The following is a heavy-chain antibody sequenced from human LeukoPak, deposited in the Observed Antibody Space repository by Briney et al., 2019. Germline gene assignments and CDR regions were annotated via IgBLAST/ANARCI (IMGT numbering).Heavy chain of an antibody. D-gene: IGHD4-23*01. CDR2: TNHSGST. V-gene: IGHV4-34*01. CDR3: ARGGYGGGTTFDY. J-gene: IGHJ4*02. CDR1: GGSFSGYY. Sequence: PSETLSLTCAVYGGSFSGYYWSWIRQPPGKGLEWIGETNHSGSTNYNPSLKSRVTISVDTSKNQFSLKLSSVTAADTAVYYCARGGYGGGTTFDYWGQGTLVTVSS.